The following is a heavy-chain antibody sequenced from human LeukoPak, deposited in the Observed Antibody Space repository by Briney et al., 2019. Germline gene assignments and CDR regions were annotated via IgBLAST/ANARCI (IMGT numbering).Heavy chain of an antibody. V-gene: IGHV3-9*01. Sequence: PGGSLRLSCTASGFTFDDHAMHWVRQAPGKGLEWVSGISWNSGNIVYADSVKGRFTISRDNAKNSLYLQMNCLRQEDTALYYCAKESFPGSYFDSWGQGTLVTVSS. CDR2: ISWNSGNI. J-gene: IGHJ4*02. CDR3: AKESFPGSYFDS. CDR1: GFTFDDHA. D-gene: IGHD1-26*01.